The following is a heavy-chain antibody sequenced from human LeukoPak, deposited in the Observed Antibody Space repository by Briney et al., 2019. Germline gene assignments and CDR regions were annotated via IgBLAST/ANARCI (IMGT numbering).Heavy chain of an antibody. CDR1: GFAFSSYS. Sequence: GSLRLSCAASGFAFSSYSMNWVRQAPGKGLEWLSYISSSSSSIYYADSVKGRFTVSRDNAKDSLYVQLNSLRDEDTAVYYCARDLGYYDAFDIWGQGTMVTVSS. J-gene: IGHJ3*02. D-gene: IGHD2-8*01. CDR3: ARDLGYYDAFDI. CDR2: ISSSSSSI. V-gene: IGHV3-48*02.